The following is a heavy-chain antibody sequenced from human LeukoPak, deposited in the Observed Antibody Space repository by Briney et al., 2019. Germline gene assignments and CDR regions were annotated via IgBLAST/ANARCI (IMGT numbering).Heavy chain of an antibody. Sequence: PGGSLRLSCAASGFTFSSSELSWVRQAPGKGLEWVSAIDVGGGTTYADSVVGRFIISRGNSKNTLYLQMSSLRAKDTAIYYCAKTIPYWYFDLWGRGTLVTVSS. D-gene: IGHD5-24*01. CDR1: GFTFSSSE. J-gene: IGHJ2*01. CDR3: AKTIPYWYFDL. CDR2: IDVGGGTT. V-gene: IGHV3-23*01.